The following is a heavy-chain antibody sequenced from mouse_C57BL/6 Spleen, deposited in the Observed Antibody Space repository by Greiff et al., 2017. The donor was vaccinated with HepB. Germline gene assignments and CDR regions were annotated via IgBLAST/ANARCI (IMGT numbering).Heavy chain of an antibody. V-gene: IGHV1-62-2*01. CDR3: ARHEAEGDSSGTGAMDY. Sequence: QVQLKQSGAELVKPGASVKLSCKASGYTFTEYTIHWVKQRSGQGLEWIGWFYPGSGSIKYNEKFKDKATLTADKSSSTVYMELSRLTSEDSAVYFCARHEAEGDSSGTGAMDYWGQGTSVTVSS. D-gene: IGHD3-2*02. CDR1: GYTFTEYT. CDR2: FYPGSGSI. J-gene: IGHJ4*01.